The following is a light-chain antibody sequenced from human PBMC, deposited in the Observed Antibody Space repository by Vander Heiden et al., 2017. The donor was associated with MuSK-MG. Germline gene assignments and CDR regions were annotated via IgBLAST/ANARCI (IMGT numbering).Light chain of an antibody. V-gene: IGKV3-15*01. Sequence: EIVMTQSPATLSVSPGERATLSCRASQSVSSNLAWYQQKPGQAPRLLIYHASTRATGIPARFSGSGSGIEFTLTISSLQSEDFAIYYCQQYNKWLTFGGGTKVDIK. CDR2: HAS. CDR1: QSVSSN. J-gene: IGKJ4*01. CDR3: QQYNKWLT.